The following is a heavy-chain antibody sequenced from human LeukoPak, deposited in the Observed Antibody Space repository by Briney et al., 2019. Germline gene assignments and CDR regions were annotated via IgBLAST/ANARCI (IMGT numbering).Heavy chain of an antibody. J-gene: IGHJ4*02. V-gene: IGHV3-7*01. D-gene: IGHD2-2*02. CDR1: GFTFSSYW. CDR2: IKQDGSEK. Sequence: GGSLRLSCAASGFTFSSYWMSWVRQAPGKGLEWVANIKQDGSEKYYVDSVKGRFTISRDNAKNSLYLQMNSLRAEDTAVYYCARRFYCSSTSCYTYLDYWGQGTLVTVSS. CDR3: ARRFYCSSTSCYTYLDY.